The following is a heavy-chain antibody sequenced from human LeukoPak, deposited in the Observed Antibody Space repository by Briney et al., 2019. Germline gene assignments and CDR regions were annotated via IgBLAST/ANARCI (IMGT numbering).Heavy chain of an antibody. CDR2: IYYSGST. V-gene: IGHV4-39*01. J-gene: IGHJ4*02. D-gene: IGHD6-6*01. CDR1: GGSISSSSYY. CDR3: ARGVRLEYSSSPWDY. Sequence: PSETLSLTCTVSGGSISSSSYYWGWLRQPPGKGLEWIGSIYYSGSTYYNPSLKSRVTISVDTSKNQFSLKLSSVTAADTAVYYCARGVRLEYSSSPWDYWGQGTLVTVSS.